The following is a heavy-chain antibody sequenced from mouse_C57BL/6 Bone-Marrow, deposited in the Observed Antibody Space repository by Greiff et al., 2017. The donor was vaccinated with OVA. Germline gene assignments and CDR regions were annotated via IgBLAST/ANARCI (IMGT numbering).Heavy chain of an antibody. CDR2: IYPRSGNT. Sequence: QVQLQQSGAELARPGASVKLSCKASGYTFTSYGISWVKQRTGQGLEWIGEIYPRSGNTYYNEKFKGKATPTADKSSSTAYMELRSLTSEDSAVYFCARRRRTFYAMDYWGQGTSVTVSS. J-gene: IGHJ4*01. V-gene: IGHV1-81*01. CDR3: ARRRRTFYAMDY. CDR1: GYTFTSYG.